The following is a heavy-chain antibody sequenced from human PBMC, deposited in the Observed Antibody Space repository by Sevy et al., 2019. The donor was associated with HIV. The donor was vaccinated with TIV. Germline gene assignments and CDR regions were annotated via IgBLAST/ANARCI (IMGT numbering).Heavy chain of an antibody. D-gene: IGHD6-13*01. Sequence: GGSLRLSCAASGFTFSNAWMNWVRQAPGKGLEWVGHIKSKPDGGTTDYAAPVKGRFTISRDDSEKTLYLQMNSLNTVDTAVYYCTSTFIAAPGPGVYWGQGTLFTVSS. CDR3: TSTFIAAPGPGVY. CDR1: GFTFSNAW. CDR2: IKSKPDGGTT. J-gene: IGHJ4*02. V-gene: IGHV3-15*07.